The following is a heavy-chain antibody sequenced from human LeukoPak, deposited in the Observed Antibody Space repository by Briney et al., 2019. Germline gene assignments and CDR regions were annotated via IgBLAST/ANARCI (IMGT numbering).Heavy chain of an antibody. V-gene: IGHV3-9*01. CDR1: GFTFDDYA. CDR3: AKDINRYDSSGYYFDY. D-gene: IGHD3-22*01. J-gene: IGHJ4*02. CDR2: ISRNSGSI. Sequence: PGGSLRLSCAASGFTFDDYAMHWVRQAPGKGLEWVSGISRNSGSIGYADSVKGRFTISRDNAKNSLYLQMNSLRAEDTALYYCAKDINRYDSSGYYFDYWGQGTLVTVSS.